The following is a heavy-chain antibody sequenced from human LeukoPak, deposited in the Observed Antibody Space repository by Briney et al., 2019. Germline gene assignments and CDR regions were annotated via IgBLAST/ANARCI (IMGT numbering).Heavy chain of an antibody. V-gene: IGHV3-23*01. Sequence: GGSLRLSCAASGFTFSSYAMSWVRQAPGKGLEWVSAISGSSGSTYYADSVKGRFTISRDNSKNTQYLRMNSLRAEDTAVYYCAKEEGGDYGDYYYYGMDVWGQGTTVTVSS. CDR1: GFTFSSYA. CDR2: ISGSSGST. CDR3: AKEEGGDYGDYYYYGMDV. J-gene: IGHJ6*02. D-gene: IGHD4-17*01.